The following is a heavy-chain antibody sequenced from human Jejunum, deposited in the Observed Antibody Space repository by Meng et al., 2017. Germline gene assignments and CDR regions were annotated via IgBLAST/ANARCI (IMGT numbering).Heavy chain of an antibody. V-gene: IGHV4-4*02. D-gene: IGHD3-22*01. Sequence: VNAADAQHLPCPVSCDSISTWWSWGRQPPGKGLECIGDIYHSGATNYNPSLQSRVTISVDKSENQFSLKLRSVTAAYTAVYYCARVQGDFYDNDAYYSYFASWGPGALVTVSS. CDR3: ARVQGDFYDNDAYYSYFAS. CDR1: CDSISTW. J-gene: IGHJ4*02. CDR2: IYHSGAT.